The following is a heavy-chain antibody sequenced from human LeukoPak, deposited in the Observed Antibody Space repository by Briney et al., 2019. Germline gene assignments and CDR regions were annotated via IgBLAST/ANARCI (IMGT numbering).Heavy chain of an antibody. CDR2: INPLDSET. CDR1: GYTYTKSW. Sequence: GESLKISCKGSGYTYTKSWIAWVRQMPGKGLELMGIINPLDSETRYSPPFQGQVTISVDKSISTAYLQWNSLKASDTAMSYCARRGFTTPGCHTFDYWGKGTLVTVSS. D-gene: IGHD2-2*02. J-gene: IGHJ4*02. CDR3: ARRGFTTPGCHTFDY. V-gene: IGHV5-51*01.